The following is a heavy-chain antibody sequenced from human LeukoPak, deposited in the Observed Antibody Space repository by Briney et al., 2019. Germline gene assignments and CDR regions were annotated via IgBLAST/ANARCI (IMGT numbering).Heavy chain of an antibody. V-gene: IGHV3-7*03. CDR2: IKQDGSEK. J-gene: IGHJ4*02. D-gene: IGHD3-22*01. CDR3: AKDYATYYDNNKVLGGYDY. CDR1: GFTFSSYW. Sequence: GGSLRLSCAASGFTFSSYWMSCVRQAPGKGLEWVANIKQDGSEKYYVDSVKGRFTISRDNAKNSLYLQMNSLRAEDTAVYYCAKDYATYYDNNKVLGGYDYWGQGTLVPVSS.